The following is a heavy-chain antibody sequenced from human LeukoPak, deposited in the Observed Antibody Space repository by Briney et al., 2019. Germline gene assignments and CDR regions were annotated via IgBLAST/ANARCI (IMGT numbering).Heavy chain of an antibody. V-gene: IGHV1-18*01. J-gene: IGHJ4*02. CDR1: GYTFTSYG. Sequence: ASVKVSCKASGYTFTSYGISWVRQAPGQGLEWMGWISAYNGNTIYAQKLQGRATMTTDTSTSTAYMELRSLRSDDTAVYYCAGDYYDSSGYYYGGYWGQGTLVTVSS. CDR3: AGDYYDSSGYYYGGY. D-gene: IGHD3-22*01. CDR2: ISAYNGNT.